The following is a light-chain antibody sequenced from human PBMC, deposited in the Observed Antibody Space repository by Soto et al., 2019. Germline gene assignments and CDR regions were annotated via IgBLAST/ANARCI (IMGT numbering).Light chain of an antibody. CDR2: SND. CDR3: AAWDDSLNGLVV. J-gene: IGLJ2*01. Sequence: QAVVTQPPSASGTPGQRVTISCSGSNSNIGSNTANWYQQLPGTAPKLLIYSNDQRPSGVPDRFSGSKSGTSASLAISGLQSEDEADYYCAAWDDSLNGLVVFGGGIKLTVL. V-gene: IGLV1-44*01. CDR1: NSNIGSNT.